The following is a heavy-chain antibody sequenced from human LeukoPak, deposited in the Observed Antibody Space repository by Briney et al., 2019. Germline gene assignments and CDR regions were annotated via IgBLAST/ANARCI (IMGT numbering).Heavy chain of an antibody. D-gene: IGHD3-22*01. CDR2: ISSSSSYT. Sequence: PGGSLRLSCAASGFTFSDYYMSWIRQAPGKGLEWVSYISSSSSYTNYADSVEGRFTISRDNAKNSLYLQMNSLRAEDTAVYFCARGMYYYDSSGYYAGYWGQGTLVTVSS. V-gene: IGHV3-11*06. CDR3: ARGMYYYDSSGYYAGY. J-gene: IGHJ4*02. CDR1: GFTFSDYY.